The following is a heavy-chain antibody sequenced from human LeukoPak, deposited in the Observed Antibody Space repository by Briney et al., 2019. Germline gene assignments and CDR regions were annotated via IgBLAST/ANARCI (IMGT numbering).Heavy chain of an antibody. CDR3: AREYSSGWPSA. Sequence: GGSLRLSCAASGFTFSRYAMHWVRQAPGKGLEWVAVISYDGSNKYYADSVKGRFTISRDNSKSTLYLQMNSLRAEDTAVYYCAREYSSGWPSAWGQGTLVTVSS. CDR2: ISYDGSNK. V-gene: IGHV3-30*04. J-gene: IGHJ5*02. CDR1: GFTFSRYA. D-gene: IGHD6-19*01.